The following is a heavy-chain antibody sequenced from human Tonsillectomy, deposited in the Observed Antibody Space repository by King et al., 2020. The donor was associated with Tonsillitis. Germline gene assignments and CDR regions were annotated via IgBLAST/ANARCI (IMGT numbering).Heavy chain of an antibody. CDR2: INWDGGRT. V-gene: IGHV3-20*04. D-gene: IGHD3-10*01. CDR1: GFTFDDYG. Sequence: VQLVESGGGVVRPGGSLRLSCVASGFTFDDYGMSGVRQAPGKGLEWGASINWDGGRTGSSDPVKGRFTISRDNAKKSLYLQMNSLRGDDTAFYYCARVFNGRVGADFDYWGQGTLVTVSS. CDR3: ARVFNGRVGADFDY. J-gene: IGHJ4*02.